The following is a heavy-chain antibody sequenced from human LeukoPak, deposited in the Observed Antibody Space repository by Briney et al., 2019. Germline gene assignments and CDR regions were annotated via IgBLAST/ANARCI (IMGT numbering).Heavy chain of an antibody. Sequence: PSETLSLTCIVSGGSISSSDYYWGWIRQPPGKGLEWIGSIYYGGSTYYNPSLKSRVTISVDTSKNQFSLKLSSVTTADTAVYYCASRRRGYSYGYVGYWGQGTLVTVSS. V-gene: IGHV4-39*01. CDR3: ASRRRGYSYGYVGY. CDR2: IYYGGST. CDR1: GGSISSSDYY. D-gene: IGHD5-18*01. J-gene: IGHJ4*02.